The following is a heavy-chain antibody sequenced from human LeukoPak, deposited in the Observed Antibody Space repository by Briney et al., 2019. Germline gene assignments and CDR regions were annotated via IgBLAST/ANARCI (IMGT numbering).Heavy chain of an antibody. D-gene: IGHD6-13*01. V-gene: IGHV3-30*03. J-gene: IGHJ4*02. Sequence: GRSLRLSCAASGFTFSSYGMHWVRQAPGKGLKWVAVISYDGSNKYYADSVKGRFTISRDNSKNTLYLQMNSLRAEDTAVYYCARTVSSWYVYYFDYWGQGTLVTVSS. CDR3: ARTVSSWYVYYFDY. CDR1: GFTFSSYG. CDR2: ISYDGSNK.